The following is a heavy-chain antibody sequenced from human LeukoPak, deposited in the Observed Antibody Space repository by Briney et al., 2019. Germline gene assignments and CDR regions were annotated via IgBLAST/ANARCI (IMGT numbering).Heavy chain of an antibody. CDR1: GFTFSNAW. J-gene: IGHJ5*02. CDR3: ATDFYDST. V-gene: IGHV3-15*07. D-gene: IGHD3-22*01. CDR2: IRSNSDGGTI. Sequence: TGGSLRLSCATSGFTFSNAWMNWVRQAPGKGLEWVGRIRSNSDGGTIDYAAPVKGRFTLSRDDSKTTLYLQMNSLQTEDTAVYYCATDFYDSTWGQGTLVTVSS.